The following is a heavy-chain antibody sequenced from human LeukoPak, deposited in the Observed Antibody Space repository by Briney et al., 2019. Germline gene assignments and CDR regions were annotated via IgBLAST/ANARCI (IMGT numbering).Heavy chain of an antibody. D-gene: IGHD3-22*01. V-gene: IGHV4-39*01. CDR1: SGSVSSGSYY. CDR3: ARPYYYDSSGQN. CDR2: IYYSGST. J-gene: IGHJ4*02. Sequence: ASETLSLTCTVSSGSVSSGSYYWSWIRQPPGKGLEWIGSIYYSGSTYYNPSLKSRVTISVDTSKNQFSLKLSSVTAADTAVYYCARPYYYDSSGQNWGQGTLVTVSS.